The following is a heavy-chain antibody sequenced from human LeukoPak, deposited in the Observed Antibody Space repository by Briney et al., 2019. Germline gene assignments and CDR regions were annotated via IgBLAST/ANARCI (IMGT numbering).Heavy chain of an antibody. CDR3: ARETGVYYFDY. J-gene: IGHJ4*02. Sequence: GGSLRLSCAASGFTVSRNYMSRVRPAPGRGLEWVSVIYSGGSTYYADSVKGRFTISRDNSKNTLYLQMNSLRAEDTAVYYCARETGVYYFDYWGQGTLVTGSS. CDR1: GFTVSRNY. V-gene: IGHV3-53*01. D-gene: IGHD2-8*01. CDR2: IYSGGST.